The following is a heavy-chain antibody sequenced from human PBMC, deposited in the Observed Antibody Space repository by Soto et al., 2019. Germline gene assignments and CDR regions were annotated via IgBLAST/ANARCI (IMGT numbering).Heavy chain of an antibody. CDR2: IIPIFGTA. V-gene: IGHV1-69*13. J-gene: IGHJ6*02. Sequence: SVKVSCKASGGTFSSYAISWVRQAPGRGLEWMGGIIPIFGTANYAQKFQGRVTITADESTSTAYMELSSLRSEDTAVYYCAREKYYDFWSGYLNVYYYYGMDVWGQGTTVTVSS. CDR1: GGTFSSYA. D-gene: IGHD3-3*01. CDR3: AREKYYDFWSGYLNVYYYYGMDV.